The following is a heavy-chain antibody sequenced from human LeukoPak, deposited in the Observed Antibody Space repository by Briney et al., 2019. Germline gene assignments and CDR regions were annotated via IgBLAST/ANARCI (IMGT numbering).Heavy chain of an antibody. CDR3: ARALRGQWLVRDDY. Sequence: ASVKVSCKASGYTFTSYYMHWVRQAPGQGLEWMGIINPSGGSTSYAQKFQGRVTMTTDTSTSTAYMELRSLRSDDTAVYYCARALRGQWLVRDDYWGQGTLVTVSS. CDR1: GYTFTSYY. J-gene: IGHJ4*02. D-gene: IGHD6-19*01. V-gene: IGHV1-46*01. CDR2: INPSGGST.